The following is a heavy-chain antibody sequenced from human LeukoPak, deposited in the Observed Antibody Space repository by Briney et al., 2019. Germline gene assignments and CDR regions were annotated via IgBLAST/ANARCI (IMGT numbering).Heavy chain of an antibody. D-gene: IGHD3-10*01. V-gene: IGHV1-18*01. Sequence: ASVKVSCKASGYTFTSYGISWVRQAPGQGLEWMGWISAGNGNTKYSQKFQGRVTITRDTSASTAYMELSSLRSEDTAVYYCARAIWFGELSLEYWGQGTLVTVSS. CDR3: ARAIWFGELSLEY. J-gene: IGHJ4*02. CDR2: ISAGNGNT. CDR1: GYTFTSYG.